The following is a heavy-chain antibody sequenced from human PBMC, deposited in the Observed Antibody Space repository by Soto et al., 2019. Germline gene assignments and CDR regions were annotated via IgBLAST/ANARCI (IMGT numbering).Heavy chain of an antibody. V-gene: IGHV1-18*01. CDR1: GYTFTSYG. CDR2: ISAYNGNT. CDR3: ARDHYDFWSGDDSSSFLY. Sequence: ASVKVSCKASGYTFTSYGISWVRQAPGQGLEWMGWISAYNGNTNYAQKLQGRVTMTTDTSTSTAYMELRSLRSDDTAVYYCARDHYDFWSGDDSSSFLYWGHGTLVTVPQ. D-gene: IGHD3-3*01. J-gene: IGHJ4*01.